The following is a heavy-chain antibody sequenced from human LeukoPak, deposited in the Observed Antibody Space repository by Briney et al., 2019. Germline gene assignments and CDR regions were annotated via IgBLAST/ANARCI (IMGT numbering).Heavy chain of an antibody. V-gene: IGHV3-13*01. CDR2: IGTAGDT. Sequence: PGGSLRLSCAASGFTFSSYDMHWVRQATGKGLEWVSAIGTAGDTYNPGSVKGRFTVSRENAKNSLYLQMNSLRAGDMAVYYCARAGSYSSGWYPRRVPDYYGMDVWGQGTTVTVSS. CDR1: GFTFSSYD. J-gene: IGHJ6*02. D-gene: IGHD6-19*01. CDR3: ARAGSYSSGWYPRRVPDYYGMDV.